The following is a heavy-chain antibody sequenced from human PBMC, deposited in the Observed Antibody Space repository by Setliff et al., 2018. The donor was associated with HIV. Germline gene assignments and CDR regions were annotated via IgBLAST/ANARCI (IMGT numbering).Heavy chain of an antibody. V-gene: IGHV1-69*10. CDR1: GYSFSGYY. D-gene: IGHD5-12*01. CDR3: AIDVIGGWLRPMPDF. Sequence: GASVKVSCKASGYSFSGYYLHWVRRAPGQGLEWMGGIFPILGIANYAQRFQGRVTITADKSTNTAYMELSGLRSEDTAVYYCAIDVIGGWLRPMPDFRGPGTLVTVSS. CDR2: IFPILGIA. J-gene: IGHJ4*02.